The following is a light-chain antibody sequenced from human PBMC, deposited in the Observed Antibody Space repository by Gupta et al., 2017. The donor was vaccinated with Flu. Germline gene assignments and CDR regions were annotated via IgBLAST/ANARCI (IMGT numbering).Light chain of an antibody. Sequence: DVVVTQFSLSLPVIPGPPASISCNSSHSLVYSDGITYLNWFQLRPGLSPRRLLYQVSTRDSGVPDRFSGSGSGTDFTLRISRVEAEDVGIYYCMQTTHWPQTFGQGTRVEIK. J-gene: IGKJ1*01. CDR2: QVS. CDR1: HSLVYSDGITY. CDR3: MQTTHWPQT. V-gene: IGKV2-30*01.